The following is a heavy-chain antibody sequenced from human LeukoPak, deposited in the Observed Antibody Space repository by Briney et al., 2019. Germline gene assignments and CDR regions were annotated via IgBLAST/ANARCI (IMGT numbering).Heavy chain of an antibody. CDR2: MSRDGSVN. CDR1: GFTFSSYP. Sequence: HPWGSLRLSCAASGFTFSSYPIHWVRQAPGKGLEWVAVMSRDGSVNYYADSVKGRFTISRDNSKNTLYLQMNSLRAEDTAVYYCAREGTRGYFQHWGQGTLVTVSS. J-gene: IGHJ1*01. CDR3: AREGTRGYFQH. V-gene: IGHV3-30-3*01.